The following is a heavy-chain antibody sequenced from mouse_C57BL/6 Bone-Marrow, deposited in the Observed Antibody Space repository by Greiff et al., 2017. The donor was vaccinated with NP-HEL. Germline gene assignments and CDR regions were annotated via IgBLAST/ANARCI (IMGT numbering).Heavy chain of an antibody. D-gene: IGHD1-1*01. CDR3: YYYGSSYVEDWYFDV. CDR1: GYTFTDYS. J-gene: IGHJ1*03. V-gene: IGHV1-76*01. CDR2: IYPGSGNT. Sequence: QVQLQQSGAELVRPGASVKLSCKASGYTFTDYSINWVKQRPGQGLEWIARIYPGSGNTYYNEKFKGKATLTAEKSSSTAYMQLSSLTSEDSAVYFCYYYGSSYVEDWYFDVWGTGTTVTVSS.